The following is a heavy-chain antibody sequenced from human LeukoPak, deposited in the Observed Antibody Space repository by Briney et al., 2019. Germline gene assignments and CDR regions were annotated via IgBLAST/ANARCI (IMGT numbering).Heavy chain of an antibody. J-gene: IGHJ4*02. CDR2: ISYDGSNK. Sequence: PGGPLRLSCAASGFTFSSYAMHWVRQAPGKGLEWVAVISYDGSNKYYADSVKGRFTISRDNSKNTLYLQMNSLRAEDTAVYYCARGGLVVVTAIGYFDYWGQGTLVTVSS. D-gene: IGHD2-21*02. CDR3: ARGGLVVVTAIGYFDY. V-gene: IGHV3-30-3*01. CDR1: GFTFSSYA.